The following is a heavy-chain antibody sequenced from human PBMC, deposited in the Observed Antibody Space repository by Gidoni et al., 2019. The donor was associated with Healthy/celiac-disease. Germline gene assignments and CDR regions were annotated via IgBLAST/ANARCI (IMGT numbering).Heavy chain of an antibody. D-gene: IGHD1-26*01. V-gene: IGHV3-23*01. CDR3: AKIVGATGLYYYYYGMDV. J-gene: IGHJ6*02. CDR2: ISGSGGST. Sequence: EVQLLESGGGLVQPGGSLRLSCAAAGFTFSSDAMSWVRQAPGKGLAWVSAISGSGGSTYYADSVKGRFTISRDNSKNTLYLQMNSLRAEDTAVYYCAKIVGATGLYYYYYGMDVWGQGTTVTVSS. CDR1: GFTFSSDA.